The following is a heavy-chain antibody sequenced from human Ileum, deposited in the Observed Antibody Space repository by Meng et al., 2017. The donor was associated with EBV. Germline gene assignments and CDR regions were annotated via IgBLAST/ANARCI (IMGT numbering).Heavy chain of an antibody. Sequence: QVLVEGSGPGLVKPSGTLSLTCAVSGGSISSSNWWSWVRQPPGKGLEWIGKIYHSGITIYNPSLKSRVTMSVDNSKNQFSLKLNSMTAADTAVYYCARDPTGGEDHQRVWGQGTLVTVSS. CDR1: GGSISSSNW. D-gene: IGHD1-14*01. CDR3: ARDPTGGEDHQRV. J-gene: IGHJ4*02. CDR2: IYHSGIT. V-gene: IGHV4-4*02.